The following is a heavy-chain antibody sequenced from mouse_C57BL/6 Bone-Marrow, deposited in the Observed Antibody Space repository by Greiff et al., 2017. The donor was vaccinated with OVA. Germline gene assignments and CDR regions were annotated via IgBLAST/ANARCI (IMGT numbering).Heavy chain of an antibody. J-gene: IGHJ2*01. D-gene: IGHD3-3*01. CDR1: GYTFTSYW. V-gene: IGHV1-61*01. Sequence: VQLQQPGAELVRPGSSVKLSCKASGYTFTSYWMDWVKQRPGQGLEWIGNIYPSDSETHYNQKFKDKATLTVDKSSSTAYMQLSSLTSEDSAVYYCARKGEGRDFDYWGQGTTLTVSS. CDR3: ARKGEGRDFDY. CDR2: IYPSDSET.